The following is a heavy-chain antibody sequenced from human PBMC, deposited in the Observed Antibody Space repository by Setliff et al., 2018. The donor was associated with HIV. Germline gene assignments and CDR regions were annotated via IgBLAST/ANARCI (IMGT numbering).Heavy chain of an antibody. Sequence: SETLSLTCTVSGDSISSSSYCWGWIRQPPGKGLEWIGSIFYSGSTYYNPSLKSRLIMSVDTSKNQFSLKLSSVTAADTAVYYCARHHLVDPFDYWGHGTLVTVSS. CDR1: GDSISSSSYC. CDR2: IFYSGST. D-gene: IGHD2-2*01. J-gene: IGHJ4*01. V-gene: IGHV4-39*01. CDR3: ARHHLVDPFDY.